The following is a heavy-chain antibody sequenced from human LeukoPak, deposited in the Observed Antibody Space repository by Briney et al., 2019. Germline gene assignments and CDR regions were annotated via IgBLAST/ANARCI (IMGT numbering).Heavy chain of an antibody. J-gene: IGHJ4*02. Sequence: PGRSLRLSCAASGFTFDDYAMHWVRQAPGKGLEWVSGISWNSGSIGYADSVKGRFTISRDNAKNSLYLQMNSLRAEDTALYYCAKDFEVDTASYYFDYWGQGTLVTVSS. CDR2: ISWNSGSI. V-gene: IGHV3-9*01. D-gene: IGHD5-18*01. CDR1: GFTFDDYA. CDR3: AKDFEVDTASYYFDY.